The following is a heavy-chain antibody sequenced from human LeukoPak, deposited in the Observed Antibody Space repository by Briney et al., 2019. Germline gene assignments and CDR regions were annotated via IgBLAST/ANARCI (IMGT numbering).Heavy chain of an antibody. CDR1: GGSMSSYY. CDR2: IHYSGIT. CDR3: AKEGASQGDYVSIEGVTFDY. V-gene: IGHV4-59*01. D-gene: IGHD3-16*01. Sequence: SETLSLTCTVSGGSMSSYYWSWIRQPPGKGLEWIGYIHYSGITNYNPSLKSRVTISLDTSKNQFSLKLTPVTVADTAVYYCAKEGASQGDYVSIEGVTFDYWGQGTLVTVSS. J-gene: IGHJ4*02.